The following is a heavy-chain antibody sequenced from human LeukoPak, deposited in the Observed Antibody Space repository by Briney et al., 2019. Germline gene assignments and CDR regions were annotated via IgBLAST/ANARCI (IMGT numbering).Heavy chain of an antibody. CDR3: ARQIVGTSWNYYYSYIDV. CDR2: VWHSGNT. D-gene: IGHD1-1*01. V-gene: IGHV4-39*01. Sequence: SETLSLTCSVSGGSIISSLYHWGWLRQAPGKGLQWIGNVWHSGNTYYSPSLQSRVAISIDTSKNRFSLKLTSVTAADTAVYYCARQIVGTSWNYYYSYIDVWGNGTSVSVSS. CDR1: GGSIISSLYH. J-gene: IGHJ6*03.